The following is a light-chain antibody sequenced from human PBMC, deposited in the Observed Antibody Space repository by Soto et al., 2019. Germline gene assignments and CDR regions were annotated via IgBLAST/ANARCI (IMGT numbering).Light chain of an antibody. CDR1: QSVSLS. J-gene: IGKJ1*01. CDR3: QERTGWPAWT. V-gene: IGKV3-11*01. Sequence: PGGRATLSCRASQSVSLSLAWYQQKPGQAPRLLIYDASKRASGFPARFSGSGSGTDFTLTISSLEPEDFAVYYCQERTGWPAWTFGQGTKVEIE. CDR2: DAS.